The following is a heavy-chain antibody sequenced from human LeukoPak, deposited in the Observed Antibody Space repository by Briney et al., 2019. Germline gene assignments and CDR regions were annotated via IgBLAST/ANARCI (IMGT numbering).Heavy chain of an antibody. CDR3: ARVWIAVAGTDYYYGMDV. CDR1: GYTFTSYD. CDR2: MNPNSGNT. Sequence: ASVKVSCKASGYTFTSYDINWVRQATGQGLEWMGWMNPNSGNTGYAQKFQGRVTMTRNTSMSTAYMELSSLRSEDTAVYYCARVWIAVAGTDYYYGMDVWGQGTTVTVSS. V-gene: IGHV1-8*01. D-gene: IGHD6-19*01. J-gene: IGHJ6*02.